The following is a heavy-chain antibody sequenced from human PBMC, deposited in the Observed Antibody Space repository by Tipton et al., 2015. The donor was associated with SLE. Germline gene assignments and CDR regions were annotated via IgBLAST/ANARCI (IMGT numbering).Heavy chain of an antibody. Sequence: TLSLTCTVSGGAISTYYWSWLRQSPGKGLEWIGYIYTSGSTNYNPSLKSRVTISVDKSKNQFSLKLSSVTAADTAVYYCARLPLEKGGFYYYAMDVWGQGTTVTVSS. CDR2: IYTSGST. V-gene: IGHV4-4*09. CDR1: GGAISTYY. J-gene: IGHJ6*02. D-gene: IGHD1-1*01. CDR3: ARLPLEKGGFYYYAMDV.